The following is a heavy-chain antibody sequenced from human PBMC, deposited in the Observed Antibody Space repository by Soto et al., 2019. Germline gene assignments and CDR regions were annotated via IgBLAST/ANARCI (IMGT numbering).Heavy chain of an antibody. J-gene: IGHJ5*02. CDR2: MNPNSGNT. CDR3: ARALSRFGELSYNWFDP. Sequence: SVKVSCKASGYTFTSYEINWVRQATGQGLEWMGWMNPNSGNTGYAQKFQGRVTMTRSTSISTAYMELSSLRSEDTAVYYCARALSRFGELSYNWFDPWGQGTLVTVSS. V-gene: IGHV1-8*01. CDR1: GYTFTSYE. D-gene: IGHD3-10*01.